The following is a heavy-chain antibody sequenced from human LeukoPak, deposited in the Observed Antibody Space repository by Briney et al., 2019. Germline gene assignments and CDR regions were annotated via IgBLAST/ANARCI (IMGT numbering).Heavy chain of an antibody. CDR3: AKDGGSYSLFAFDI. CDR1: GFTFSSYA. V-gene: IGHV3-23*01. CDR2: ISGSGGSI. D-gene: IGHD2-15*01. Sequence: GGSLRLSCAASGFTFSSYAMSWVRQAPGKGLEWVSAISGSGGSIGYADSVKGRFTISRDNAKNSLYLQMNSLRAEDMALYYRAKDGGSYSLFAFDIWGQGTMVTVSS. J-gene: IGHJ3*02.